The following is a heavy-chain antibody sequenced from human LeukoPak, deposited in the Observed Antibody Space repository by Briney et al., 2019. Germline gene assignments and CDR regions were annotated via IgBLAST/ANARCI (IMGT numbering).Heavy chain of an antibody. V-gene: IGHV1-18*01. CDR1: GYTFTSYG. CDR3: ARDKRPVVATTRGTRFDS. CDR2: IRAYNGNT. J-gene: IGHJ5*01. Sequence: GASVKVSCKASGYTFTSYGISWVRQAPGQGLEWMGWIRAYNGNTNYAQKLQGRVTMTTDTSTSTAYMELRSLRSDDTAVYYCARDKRPVVATTRGTRFDSWGQGTLVTVSS. D-gene: IGHD2-15*01.